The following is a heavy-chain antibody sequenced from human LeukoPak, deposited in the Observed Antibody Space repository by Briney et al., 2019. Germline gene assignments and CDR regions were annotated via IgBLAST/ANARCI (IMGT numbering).Heavy chain of an antibody. D-gene: IGHD6-13*01. Sequence: GASVKVSCKASGYTFTSYDINWVRQATGQGLEWMGWMNPNSGNTGYAQKFQGRVTMTRNTSISTAYMELSSLRSEDTAVYYCARALSGIAAAGDDYWGQGTLVTVSS. V-gene: IGHV1-8*02. CDR3: ARALSGIAAAGDDY. CDR2: MNPNSGNT. J-gene: IGHJ4*02. CDR1: GYTFTSYD.